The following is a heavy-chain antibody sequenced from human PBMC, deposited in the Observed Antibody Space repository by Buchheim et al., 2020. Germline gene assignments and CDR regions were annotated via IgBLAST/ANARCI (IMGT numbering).Heavy chain of an antibody. V-gene: IGHV1-69*11. CDR3: ARPEYLGSHYYGLDV. Sequence: QVQLVQSGAEVRKPGSSVKVSCKASGDNFSSYGISWVRQAPGQGPEWMGGIFPILGRVNYAQKFQGRVTITADESTSTAYMELSSLRSEDTAVYYCARPEYLGSHYYGLDVWGQGTT. J-gene: IGHJ6*02. CDR2: IFPILGRV. CDR1: GDNFSSYG. D-gene: IGHD2-2*02.